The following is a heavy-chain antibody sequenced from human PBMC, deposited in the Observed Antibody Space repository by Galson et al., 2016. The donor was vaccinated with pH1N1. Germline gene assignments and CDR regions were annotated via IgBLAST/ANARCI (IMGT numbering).Heavy chain of an antibody. J-gene: IGHJ6*03. V-gene: IGHV1-18*01. CDR2: ISGYTGNT. D-gene: IGHD3-3*01. Sequence: SVKVSCKASGYTFTSYGINWVRQAPGQGLEWMGWISGYTGNTNYAQGFQGRVTMTADTSTGTAYLELKSLTPDDTAVYYCARDEAHCFWSPLGDYYYMDGWGKGTTVTVSS. CDR3: ARDEAHCFWSPLGDYYYMDG. CDR1: GYTFTSYG.